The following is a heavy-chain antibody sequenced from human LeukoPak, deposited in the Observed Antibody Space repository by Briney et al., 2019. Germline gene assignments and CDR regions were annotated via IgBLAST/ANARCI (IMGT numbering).Heavy chain of an antibody. D-gene: IGHD2-15*01. V-gene: IGHV4-4*02. CDR2: IYHNGSA. Sequence: SGTLSLTCAVSGGSINTGNWWTWVRQSPDKGLEWIGEIYHNGSAKYNPSLKSRVTMSIETSKNQFSLRLTSLIAADTAVYYCAREGSRRLYMDVWGRGTTITVSS. CDR3: AREGSRRLYMDV. J-gene: IGHJ6*03. CDR1: GGSINTGNW.